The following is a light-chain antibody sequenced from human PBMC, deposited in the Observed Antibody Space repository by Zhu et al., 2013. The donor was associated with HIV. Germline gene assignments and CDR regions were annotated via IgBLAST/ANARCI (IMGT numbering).Light chain of an antibody. Sequence: ETVMTQSPATLSVSPGERATLSCRASQSVGTNLAWYQQRPGQAPRLLIFGASTRAIGIPARFSGSGSGTQFTLTISSLQSEDSAVYYCHQYNNWPPYTFGQGTKLEIK. V-gene: IGKV3-15*01. CDR3: HQYNNWPPYT. CDR2: GAS. CDR1: QSVGTN. J-gene: IGKJ2*01.